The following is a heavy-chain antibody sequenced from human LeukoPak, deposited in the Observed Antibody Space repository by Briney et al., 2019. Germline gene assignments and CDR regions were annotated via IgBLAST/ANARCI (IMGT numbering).Heavy chain of an antibody. CDR3: ARTEDCFDY. V-gene: IGHV4-34*01. CDR1: GGSFSGYY. CDR2: INHSGST. J-gene: IGHJ4*02. Sequence: SETLSLTCAVYGGSFSGYYWSWIRQPPGKGLEWIGEINHSGSTNYNPSLKSRVTISVDTSKNQFSLKLSSVTAADTAVYYCARTEDCFDYWGQGTLVTVSS.